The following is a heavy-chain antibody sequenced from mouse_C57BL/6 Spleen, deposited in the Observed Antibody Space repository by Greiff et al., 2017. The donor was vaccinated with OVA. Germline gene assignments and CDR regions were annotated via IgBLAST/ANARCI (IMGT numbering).Heavy chain of an antibody. J-gene: IGHJ4*01. CDR1: GYAFSSSW. Sequence: QVQLQQSGPELVKPGASVKISCKASGYAFSSSWMNWVKQRPGKGLEWIGRIYPGDGDTNYNGKFKGKATLTADKSSSTAYMQLSSLTSEDSAVYFCARPLYGSSYGGAMDYWGQGTSVTVSS. D-gene: IGHD1-1*01. CDR3: ARPLYGSSYGGAMDY. V-gene: IGHV1-82*01. CDR2: IYPGDGDT.